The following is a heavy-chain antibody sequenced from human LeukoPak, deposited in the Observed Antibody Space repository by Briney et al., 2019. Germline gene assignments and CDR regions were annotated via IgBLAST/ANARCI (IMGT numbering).Heavy chain of an antibody. CDR3: ARDTCGCGSGWHLYWYFDL. V-gene: IGHV3-64*01. CDR1: GFTFSDYA. CDR2: ISSNGGSI. J-gene: IGHJ2*01. D-gene: IGHD6-19*01. Sequence: GGSLRLSCAASGFTFSDYAMHWVRQAPGKELEYVSAISSNGGSIHYANSVKGRFTISRDNSKNTLYLQMDRLRAEDMAVYYCARDTCGCGSGWHLYWYFDLWGRGTLVTVSS.